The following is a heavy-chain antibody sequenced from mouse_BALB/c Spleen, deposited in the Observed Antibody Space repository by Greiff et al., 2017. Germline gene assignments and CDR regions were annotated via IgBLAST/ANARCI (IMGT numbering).Heavy chain of an antibody. Sequence: VQLQESGPGLVAPSQSLSITCTVSGFSLTSYGVHWVRQPPGKGLEWLGMIWGGGSTDYNSALKSSLSISKDNSKSQVFLKMNSLQTDDTAMYYCARGYDYDALFDYWGQGTTLTVSS. CDR2: IWGGGST. V-gene: IGHV2-6-4*01. CDR3: ARGYDYDALFDY. D-gene: IGHD2-4*01. CDR1: GFSLTSYG. J-gene: IGHJ2*01.